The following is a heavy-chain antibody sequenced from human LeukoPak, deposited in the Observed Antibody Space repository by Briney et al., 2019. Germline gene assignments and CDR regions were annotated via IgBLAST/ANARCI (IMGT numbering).Heavy chain of an antibody. CDR1: GFTFSSYV. D-gene: IGHD6-13*01. CDR3: ARGDKQLVFKRRKGGFDP. J-gene: IGHJ5*02. Sequence: GGSLRLSCAASGFTFSSYVMRWVRQASGKGLEWVAIISYDGSDKYYADSVKGRFTISRDNSKNTLYLQMNSLRTEDTAVYYCARGDKQLVFKRRKGGFDPWGQGTLVTVSS. V-gene: IGHV3-30*04. CDR2: ISYDGSDK.